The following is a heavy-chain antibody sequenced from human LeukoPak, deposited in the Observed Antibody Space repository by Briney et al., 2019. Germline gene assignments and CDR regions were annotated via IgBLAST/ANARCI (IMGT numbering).Heavy chain of an antibody. Sequence: ASVEVSCKTSGYTFSDYYIHWVRQAPGQGLEWMGIINPSGGSTSYAQKFQGRVTMTRDTSTSTVYMELSSLRSEDTAVYYCAREDNENYGDYFDYWGQGTLVTVSS. CDR3: AREDNENYGDYFDY. CDR2: INPSGGST. D-gene: IGHD4-17*01. V-gene: IGHV1-46*01. CDR1: GYTFSDYY. J-gene: IGHJ4*02.